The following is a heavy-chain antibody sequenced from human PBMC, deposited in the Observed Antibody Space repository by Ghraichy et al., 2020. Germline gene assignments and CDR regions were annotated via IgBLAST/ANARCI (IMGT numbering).Heavy chain of an antibody. Sequence: ASVKVSCKASGYPFTGHYIHWVRQAPGQGLEWMGWINPNSGSTKYAQNFQGRVTMTRDTSISTAYMELSRLRSGDTAVYYCARDYYDSGAGAFDIWGQGTMVTVSS. CDR2: INPNSGST. CDR3: ARDYYDSGAGAFDI. CDR1: GYPFTGHY. J-gene: IGHJ3*02. D-gene: IGHD3-22*01. V-gene: IGHV1-2*02.